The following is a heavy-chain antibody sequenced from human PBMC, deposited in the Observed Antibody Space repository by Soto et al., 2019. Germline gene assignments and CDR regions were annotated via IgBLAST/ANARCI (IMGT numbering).Heavy chain of an antibody. D-gene: IGHD3-9*01. J-gene: IGHJ6*02. V-gene: IGHV3-21*01. CDR1: GFTFSSYS. Sequence: EVQLVESGGGLVKPGGSLRLSCAASGFTFSSYSMIWVRQAPGQGLEWVSSISTTSTYIYYADSVKGRFTISRDNAKNSPFLQMDSLRAEDTAVYYCARDFKYDILTSYYGMDVWGQGTTVTVSS. CDR2: ISTTSTYI. CDR3: ARDFKYDILTSYYGMDV.